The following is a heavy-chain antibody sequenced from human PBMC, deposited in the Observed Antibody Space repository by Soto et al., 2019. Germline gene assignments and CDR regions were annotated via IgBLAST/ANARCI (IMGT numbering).Heavy chain of an antibody. Sequence: GGSLRLSCAASGFTFSSYSMHWVRQAPGKGLEWVALISYDGSNKHYADSVKGRFNISRDNSKNTLYLQVNSLRDEDTAVYSCARGGVGLRYFDWLDYWGQGTLVTVSS. CDR2: ISYDGSNK. V-gene: IGHV3-30-3*01. D-gene: IGHD3-9*01. J-gene: IGHJ4*02. CDR3: ARGGVGLRYFDWLDY. CDR1: GFTFSSYS.